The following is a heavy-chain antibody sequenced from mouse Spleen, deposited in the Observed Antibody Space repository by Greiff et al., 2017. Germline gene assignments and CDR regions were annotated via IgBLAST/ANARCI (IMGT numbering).Heavy chain of an antibody. V-gene: IGHV1-55*01. CDR1: GYTFTSYW. J-gene: IGHJ1*01. D-gene: IGHD2-4*01. Sequence: QVQLQQPGAELVKPGASVKMSCKASGYTFTSYWITWVKQRPGQGLEWIGDIYPGSGSTNYNEKFKSKATLTVDTSSSTAYMQLSSLTSEDSAVYYCARNRDTMNRGYFAVWGAGTTVTVSS. CDR2: IYPGSGST. CDR3: ARNRDTMNRGYFAV.